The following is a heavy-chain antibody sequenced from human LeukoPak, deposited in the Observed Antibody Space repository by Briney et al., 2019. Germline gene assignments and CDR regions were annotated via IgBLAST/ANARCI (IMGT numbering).Heavy chain of an antibody. Sequence: PGGSLRLSCGASGFTFSTYTMHWVRQAPGKGLEWVAATSYDGTNKYYADSVKGRFTISRDNSKMTLYLQMNSLRTEDTALYYCARNENNGMDVWGHGTTVTVSS. CDR2: TSYDGTNK. V-gene: IGHV3-30-3*01. CDR3: ARNENNGMDV. CDR1: GFTFSTYT. J-gene: IGHJ6*02.